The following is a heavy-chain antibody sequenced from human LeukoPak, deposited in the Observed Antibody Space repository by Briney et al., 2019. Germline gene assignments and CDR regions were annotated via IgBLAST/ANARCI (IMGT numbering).Heavy chain of an antibody. J-gene: IGHJ6*03. CDR1: GYTFTSYD. CDR2: MNPNSGNT. D-gene: IGHD6-13*01. Sequence: GASVKVSCKASGYTFTSYDINWVRQATGQGLEWMGWMNPNSGNTGYAQKFQGRVTMTRNTSISTAYMELSSLRSEDTAVYYCARGLSSSWYYYYYYMDVWGKGTTVTISS. V-gene: IGHV1-8*02. CDR3: ARGLSSSWYYYYYYMDV.